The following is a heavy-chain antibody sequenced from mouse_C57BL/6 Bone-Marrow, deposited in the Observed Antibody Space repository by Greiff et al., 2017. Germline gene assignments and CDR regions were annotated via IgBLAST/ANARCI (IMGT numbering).Heavy chain of an antibody. Sequence: QVQLQQPGAELVKPGASVKLSCKASGYTFTSYWMHWVKQRPGQGLEWIGMIHPNSGSTNYNEKFKSKATLTVAKSSNTAYMQLSCLTSEDSAVYYGAREGYYYVSSFFDYWGQGTTLTVAS. D-gene: IGHD1-1*01. J-gene: IGHJ2*01. V-gene: IGHV1-64*01. CDR1: GYTFTSYW. CDR3: AREGYYYVSSFFDY. CDR2: IHPNSGST.